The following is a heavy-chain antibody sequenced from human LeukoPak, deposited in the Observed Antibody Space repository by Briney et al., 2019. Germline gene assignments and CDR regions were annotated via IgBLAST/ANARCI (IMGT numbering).Heavy chain of an antibody. J-gene: IGHJ4*02. Sequence: PGGSLRLSCAASGFTFANCWMSWVRQAPGKGLEWVSVIYSGGSTYYTDSVKGRFTISRDNSKNTLYLQMNSLRAEDTAVYYCARDLSSYAFFDYWGQGTLVTVSS. V-gene: IGHV3-53*01. D-gene: IGHD2-2*01. CDR1: GFTFANCW. CDR2: IYSGGST. CDR3: ARDLSSYAFFDY.